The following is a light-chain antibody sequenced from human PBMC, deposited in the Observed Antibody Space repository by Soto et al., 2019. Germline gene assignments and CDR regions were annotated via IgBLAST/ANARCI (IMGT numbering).Light chain of an antibody. CDR1: SSDVGSYNR. CDR2: EVS. CDR3: SSYTSSSTYVV. J-gene: IGLJ2*01. V-gene: IGLV2-18*02. Sequence: QSALTQPPSVSGSPGQSVTISCTGTSSDVGSYNRVSWYQQPPGTAPKLMIYEVSNRPSGVPDRFSGSKSGNTASLTISGLQAEDEADYYCSSYTSSSTYVVFGGGTKVTGL.